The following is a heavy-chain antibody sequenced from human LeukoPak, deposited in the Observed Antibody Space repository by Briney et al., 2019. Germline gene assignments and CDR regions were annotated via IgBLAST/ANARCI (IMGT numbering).Heavy chain of an antibody. CDR2: ISGSGGST. D-gene: IGHD4-17*01. V-gene: IGHV3-23*01. J-gene: IGHJ4*02. CDR1: GFTFSSYG. CDR3: AKDDGFYGDYAAYY. Sequence: GGSLRLSCAASGFTFSSYGMSWVRQAPGKGLEWVSAISGSGGSTYYADSVKGRFTISRDNSKNTLYLQMNSLRAEDTAVYYCAKDDGFYGDYAAYYWGQGTLVTVSS.